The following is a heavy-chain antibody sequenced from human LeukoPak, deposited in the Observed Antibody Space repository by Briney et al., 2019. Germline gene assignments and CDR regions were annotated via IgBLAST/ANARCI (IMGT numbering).Heavy chain of an antibody. CDR3: ARDRIDY. Sequence: GGSLRLSCAASGFTFRSIAMTWVRQAPGKGLEWVSSISSSSTYISYADSVKGRFTISRDNAKNSLYLQMNSLRAEDTAVYYCARDRIDYWGQGTLLTVSS. CDR2: ISSSSTYI. V-gene: IGHV3-21*01. CDR1: GFTFRSIA. J-gene: IGHJ4*02.